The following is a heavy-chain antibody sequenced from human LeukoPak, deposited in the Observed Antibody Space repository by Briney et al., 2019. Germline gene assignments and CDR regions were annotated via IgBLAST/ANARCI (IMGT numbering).Heavy chain of an antibody. Sequence: LPGRSLRLSCAASGFTFSSYGMHWVRQAPGKGLEWVAVIWYDGSNKYYADSVKGRSTISRDNSKNTLYLQMNSLRAEDTAVYYCARDSQYYYDSSGSVGCFDIWGQGTMVTVSS. J-gene: IGHJ3*02. CDR1: GFTFSSYG. V-gene: IGHV3-33*01. CDR3: ARDSQYYYDSSGSVGCFDI. D-gene: IGHD3-22*01. CDR2: IWYDGSNK.